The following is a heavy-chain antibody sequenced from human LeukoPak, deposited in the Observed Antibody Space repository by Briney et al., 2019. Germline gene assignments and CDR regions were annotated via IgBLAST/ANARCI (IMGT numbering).Heavy chain of an antibody. D-gene: IGHD3-16*01. V-gene: IGHV7-4-1*02. Sequence: ASVKVSCKASGYTFTSYAMNWVRQAPGQGLEWMGWINTNIGNPMYAQGFTGRFVFSLDTSVSTAYLQISSLKAEDTAVYYCARREGGAIYYYYMDVWGKGTTVTVSS. CDR2: INTNIGNP. J-gene: IGHJ6*03. CDR3: ARREGGAIYYYYMDV. CDR1: GYTFTSYA.